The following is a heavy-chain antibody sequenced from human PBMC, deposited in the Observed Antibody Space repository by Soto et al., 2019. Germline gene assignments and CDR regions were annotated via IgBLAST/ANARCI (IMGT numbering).Heavy chain of an antibody. V-gene: IGHV3-33*01. J-gene: IGHJ6*02. CDR3: ARDRGSGRTCYYYGMDV. CDR1: GFTFSSYG. Sequence: QVQLVESGGGVVQPGRSLRLSCAASGFTFSSYGMHWVRQAPGKGLEWVAVIWYDGSNKYYADSVKGRFTISRDNSKNTLYLQMNSLRAEDTAVYYCARDRGSGRTCYYYGMDVWGQGTTVTVSS. D-gene: IGHD3-10*01. CDR2: IWYDGSNK.